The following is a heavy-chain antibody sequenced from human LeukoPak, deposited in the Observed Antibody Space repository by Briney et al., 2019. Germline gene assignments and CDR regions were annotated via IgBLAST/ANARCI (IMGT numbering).Heavy chain of an antibody. CDR1: GGSISSSSYY. D-gene: IGHD6-13*01. Sequence: PSETLSLTCTVSGGSISSSSYYWGWIRQPPGKGLEWIGSIYYSGSTYYNPSLKSRVTISVDTSKNQFSLKLSSVTAADTAVYFCARSKDSSSWYHNWFDPWGRGTLVTVSS. V-gene: IGHV4-39*07. CDR2: IYYSGST. J-gene: IGHJ5*02. CDR3: ARSKDSSSWYHNWFDP.